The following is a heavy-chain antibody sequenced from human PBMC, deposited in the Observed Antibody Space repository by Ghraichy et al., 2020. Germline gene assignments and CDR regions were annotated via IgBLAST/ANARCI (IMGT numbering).Heavy chain of an antibody. V-gene: IGHV3-48*03. CDR2: ISHSGSSI. CDR3: ASGDPVGTPPKSAFSI. CDR1: GFTFNNYE. J-gene: IGHJ3*02. Sequence: GGPRLSCAASGFTFNNYEMFWLRQTPGKGLEWLAYISHSGSSIFYADSMKGRFTISRDNAKNSLYLQMSSLRVEDTSVYYCASGDPVGTPPKSAFSIWGQGTMVTVSS. D-gene: IGHD4-23*01.